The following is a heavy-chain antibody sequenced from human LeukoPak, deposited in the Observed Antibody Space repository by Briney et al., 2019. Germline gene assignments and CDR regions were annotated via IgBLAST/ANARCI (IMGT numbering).Heavy chain of an antibody. CDR1: GFTFSNAW. CDR2: IKSKTDDGTT. J-gene: IGHJ4*02. V-gene: IGHV3-15*01. Sequence: AGGSHTLSCAASGFTFSNAWTSWVRQAPGKGLECVGRIKSKTDDGTTDYAAPVKGRFTISRDDSKNTLYLQMNSLKTEDTAVYYCTTEYYYDSSGYIDYWGQGTLVTVSS. D-gene: IGHD3-22*01. CDR3: TTEYYYDSSGYIDY.